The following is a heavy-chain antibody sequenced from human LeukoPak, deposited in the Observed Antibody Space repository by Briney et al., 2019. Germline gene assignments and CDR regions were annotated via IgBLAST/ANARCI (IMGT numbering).Heavy chain of an antibody. CDR3: ITITMIVVVTDY. CDR2: IKSKTDGGTT. V-gene: IGHV3-15*01. Sequence: KPGGSLRLSCAASGFTFSNAWMSWVRQAPGKGLEWVGRIKSKTDGGTTDYAAPVKGRFTISRDDSKNTLYLQMNSLKTEDTAVYYCITITMIVVVTDYWGQGTLVTVSS. J-gene: IGHJ4*02. CDR1: GFTFSNAW. D-gene: IGHD3-22*01.